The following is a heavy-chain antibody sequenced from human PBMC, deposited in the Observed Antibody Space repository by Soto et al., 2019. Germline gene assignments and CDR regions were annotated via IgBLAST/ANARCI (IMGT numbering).Heavy chain of an antibody. D-gene: IGHD6-13*01. V-gene: IGHV3-66*01. CDR3: ARDGGSSWFDNGGFDY. CDR1: GFTVSSNY. Sequence: EVQLVESGGGLVQPGGSLRLSCAASGFTVSSNYMSWVRQAPGKGLEWVSVIYSGGSTYYADSVKGRFTISRDNSKNTLYLQMNSLRAEDTAVYYCARDGGSSWFDNGGFDYWGQGTLVTVSS. CDR2: IYSGGST. J-gene: IGHJ4*02.